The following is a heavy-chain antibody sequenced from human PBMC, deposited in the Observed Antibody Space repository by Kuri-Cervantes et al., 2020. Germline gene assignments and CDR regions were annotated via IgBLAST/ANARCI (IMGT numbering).Heavy chain of an antibody. CDR1: GYTFSRYD. V-gene: IGHV1-8*01. J-gene: IGHJ4*02. D-gene: IGHD3-10*01. Sequence: ASVKVSCKASGYTFSRYDINWVRQATGQGLECLGWMNPDSGNRGYAQKFQGRFTMTWDTSKSTAYMELSSLTSEDTAVYFCARTMVRGIPAIDYWGQGTLVTVSS. CDR2: MNPDSGNR. CDR3: ARTMVRGIPAIDY.